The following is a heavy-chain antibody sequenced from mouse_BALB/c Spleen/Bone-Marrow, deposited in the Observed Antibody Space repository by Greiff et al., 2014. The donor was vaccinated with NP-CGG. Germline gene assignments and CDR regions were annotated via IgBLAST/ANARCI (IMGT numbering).Heavy chain of an antibody. J-gene: IGHJ4*01. Sequence: EVKLVESGGGLVKPGGSLKLSCAASGFTFSDYYMYWVRQTPEKRLEWVATISDGGGYTYYPDSVWGRFTISRDNAKNNLYLQMSSLKSEDTAMYYCARSGERYGAMDYWGRGTSVNVFS. CDR2: ISDGGGYT. CDR1: GFTFSDYY. D-gene: IGHD2-10*02. V-gene: IGHV5-4*02. CDR3: ARSGERYGAMDY.